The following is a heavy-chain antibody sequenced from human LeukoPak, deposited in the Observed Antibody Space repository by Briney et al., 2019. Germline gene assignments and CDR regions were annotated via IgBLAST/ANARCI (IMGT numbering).Heavy chain of an antibody. J-gene: IGHJ4*02. Sequence: SETLSLTCTVSGGSISSYYWTWIRQPPGKGLEWIGYIYSSGRTNYNPSLKSRVTISVDTSKNYFSLNLSSVTAADTAVYYCARTYCSGGSCHFDYWGQGTLVTVSS. CDR1: GGSISSYY. V-gene: IGHV4-59*08. CDR3: ARTYCSGGSCHFDY. CDR2: IYSSGRT. D-gene: IGHD2-15*01.